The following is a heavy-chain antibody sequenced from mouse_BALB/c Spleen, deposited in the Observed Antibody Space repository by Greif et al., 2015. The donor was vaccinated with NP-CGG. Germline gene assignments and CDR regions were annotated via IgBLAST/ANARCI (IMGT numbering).Heavy chain of an antibody. J-gene: IGHJ2*01. D-gene: IGHD4-1*01. CDR1: GFTFSSYY. CDR2: INSNGGST. V-gene: IGHV5-6-2*01. Sequence: EVKLMESGGGLVKLGGSLKLSCAASGFTFSSYYMSWVRQTPEKRLELVAAINSNGGSTYYPDTVKGRFTISRDNAKNTLYLQMSSLKSEDTALYYCARLWDDYFDYWGQGTTLTVSS. CDR3: ARLWDDYFDY.